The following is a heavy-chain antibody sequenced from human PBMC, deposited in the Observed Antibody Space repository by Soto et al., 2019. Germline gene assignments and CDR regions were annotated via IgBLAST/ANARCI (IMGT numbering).Heavy chain of an antibody. D-gene: IGHD3-10*01. J-gene: IGHJ6*02. Sequence: GGSLRLSCTASGFTFGDYAMSWVRQAPGKGLEWVGFIRSKAYGGTTEYAASVKGRFTISRDDSKSIAYLQMNSLKTEDTAVYYCTRGSLSGNPYYYYGMDVWGQGTTVTVSS. V-gene: IGHV3-49*04. CDR1: GFTFGDYA. CDR3: TRGSLSGNPYYYYGMDV. CDR2: IRSKAYGGTT.